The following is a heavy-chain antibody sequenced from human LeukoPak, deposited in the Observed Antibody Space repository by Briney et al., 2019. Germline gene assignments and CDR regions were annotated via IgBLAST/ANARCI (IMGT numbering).Heavy chain of an antibody. CDR1: GFTFSSYS. Sequence: GGSLRLSCAASGFTFSSYSMNWVRQAPGKGLEWVSSISSSSSYIYYADSVKGRFTISGDNAKNSLYLQMNSLRAEDTAVYYCARDPGYSSSRPFDYWGQGTLVTVSS. D-gene: IGHD6-6*01. V-gene: IGHV3-21*01. CDR3: ARDPGYSSSRPFDY. CDR2: ISSSSSYI. J-gene: IGHJ4*02.